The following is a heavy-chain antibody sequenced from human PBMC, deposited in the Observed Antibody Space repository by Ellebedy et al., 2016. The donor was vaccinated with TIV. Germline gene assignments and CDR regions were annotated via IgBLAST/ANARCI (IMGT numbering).Heavy chain of an antibody. V-gene: IGHV3-48*02. CDR2: IGTSSSAI. J-gene: IGHJ5*02. D-gene: IGHD4-17*01. CDR3: ARARYSDTPTWFDP. Sequence: GESLKISCAASGFTFSSYNMNWVRQAPGKGLEWLSYIGTSSSAIYYADYVKGRFTISRDNAKNSLYLQMNSLRDEDTAVYYCARARYSDTPTWFDPWGQGTLVTVSS. CDR1: GFTFSSYN.